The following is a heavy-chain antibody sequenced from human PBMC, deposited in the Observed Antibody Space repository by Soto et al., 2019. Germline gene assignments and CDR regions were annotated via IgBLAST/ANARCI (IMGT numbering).Heavy chain of an antibody. CDR2: ILRKLGSA. CDR3: ARGGDGYNFGDCY. Sequence: QVQLVQSGAEVKEPGSSVKVSCKASGGGNLRDYRTTWVRRAPGQGLEWMGGILRKLGSANYAQNFQGRVTFTAEESTNPVYMELRSLRSDYTAVYYCARGGDGYNFGDCYWGQGPPVTLSS. V-gene: IGHV1-69*01. J-gene: IGHJ4*02. CDR1: GGGNLRDYR. D-gene: IGHD2-21*01.